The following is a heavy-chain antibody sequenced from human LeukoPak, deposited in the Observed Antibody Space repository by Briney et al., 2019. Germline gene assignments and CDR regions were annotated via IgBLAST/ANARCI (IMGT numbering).Heavy chain of an antibody. CDR2: IYYSGST. V-gene: IGHV4-59*01. J-gene: IGHJ4*02. CDR1: GGSISSYY. CDR3: ARVPHSSSSPAFDY. D-gene: IGHD6-6*01. Sequence: PSETLSLTCTVSGGSISSYYWSWIRQPPGKGLEWIGYIYYSGSTNYNPSLKSRDTISVDTSKNQFSLKLSSVTAADTAVYYCARVPHSSSSPAFDYWGQGTLVTVSS.